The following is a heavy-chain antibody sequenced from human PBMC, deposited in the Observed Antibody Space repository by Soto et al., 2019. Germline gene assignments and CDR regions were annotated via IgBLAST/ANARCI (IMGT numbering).Heavy chain of an antibody. CDR2: IYYSGST. Sequence: PSENLSLTYTASGGFIRSYYWSWIRQPPGKGLEWIGYIYYSGSTNYNPSLKSRVTISVDTSKNQFSLKLSSVTAADTAVYYCASQMMESRPRTIDFRGQGTLVSVSS. J-gene: IGHJ4*02. D-gene: IGHD1-7*01. V-gene: IGHV4-59*08. CDR1: GGFIRSYY. CDR3: ASQMMESRPRTIDF.